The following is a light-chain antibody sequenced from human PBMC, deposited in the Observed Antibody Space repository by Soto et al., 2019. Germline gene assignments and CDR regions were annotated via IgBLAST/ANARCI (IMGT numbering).Light chain of an antibody. Sequence: QPVLTQPASVSGSHGQPITISCTETSSDVGGYNYVSWYQQHPGKAPKLMIYDVSNRPSGVSNRFSGSKSDNTASLTISGLQAEDEADYYCSSYTSSNTHVFGTGTKVTVL. J-gene: IGLJ1*01. CDR2: DVS. CDR1: SSDVGGYNY. V-gene: IGLV2-14*01. CDR3: SSYTSSNTHV.